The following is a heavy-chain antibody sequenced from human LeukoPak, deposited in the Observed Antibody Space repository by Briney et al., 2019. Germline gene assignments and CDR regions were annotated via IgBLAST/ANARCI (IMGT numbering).Heavy chain of an antibody. CDR1: GYTFTGYY. V-gene: IGHV1-2*02. CDR2: INPNSGGT. Sequence: ASVKVSCKASGYTFTGYYMHWVRQAPGQGLEWMGWINPNSGGTNYAQKFQGRVTMTRDTSISTAYMELSRLRSDDTAVYYCARIPSSGWQPTDYWGQGTLVTVSS. D-gene: IGHD6-19*01. CDR3: ARIPSSGWQPTDY. J-gene: IGHJ4*02.